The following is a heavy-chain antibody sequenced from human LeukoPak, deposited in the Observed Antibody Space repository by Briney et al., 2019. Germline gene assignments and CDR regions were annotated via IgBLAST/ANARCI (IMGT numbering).Heavy chain of an antibody. V-gene: IGHV3-30*18. CDR2: ISYDGGNK. D-gene: IGHD6-13*01. CDR3: AKEDAAAGTYDY. Sequence: GGSLRLSCAASGLTFSSYGMHWVRQAPGKGLEWVAVISYDGGNKYYADSVKGRFTISRDNSKNTLYLQMNSLRAEDTAVYYCAKEDAAAGTYDYWGQGTLVTVSS. J-gene: IGHJ4*02. CDR1: GLTFSSYG.